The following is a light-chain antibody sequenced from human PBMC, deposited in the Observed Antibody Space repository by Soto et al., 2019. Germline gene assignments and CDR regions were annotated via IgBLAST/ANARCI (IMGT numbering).Light chain of an antibody. CDR2: AAS. Sequence: DIQMTQSPSSLSASVGDRVTITCRASQSISSYLNWYQQKPGKAPKLLIYAASSLQSGVPSRFSGSGSWTDFTLTISSLQPEDFATYYCQQSYSTPRGFGQGTRLEIK. CDR1: QSISSY. CDR3: QQSYSTPRG. V-gene: IGKV1-39*01. J-gene: IGKJ5*01.